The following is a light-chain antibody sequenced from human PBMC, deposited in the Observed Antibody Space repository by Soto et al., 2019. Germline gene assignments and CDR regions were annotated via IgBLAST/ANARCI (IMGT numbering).Light chain of an antibody. J-gene: IGLJ3*02. CDR1: SSDVGGYNY. CDR2: DVS. V-gene: IGLV2-14*01. Sequence: QSALTQPASVSGSPGQSITISCTGTSSDVGGYNYVSWYQQHPGKAPKLMIYDVSNRPSGVSNRFSGSKSGNTASLTISGLQAEDEAEYYCSSYTSSSTWVFGGGTQVTVL. CDR3: SSYTSSSTWV.